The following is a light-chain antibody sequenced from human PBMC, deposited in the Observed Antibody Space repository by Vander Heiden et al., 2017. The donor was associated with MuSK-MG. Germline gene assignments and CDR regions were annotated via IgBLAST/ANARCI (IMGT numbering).Light chain of an antibody. Sequence: DIQMTQSPSTLSASVGDRVTITCRASQSISSWLAWYQQKPVKAPKLLIYDASSLESGVPSRFTGSGSGTEFTLTMSSLQPDDFATYYCQQDTSYSPTFGG. CDR1: QSISSW. CDR3: QQDTSYSPT. V-gene: IGKV1-5*01. J-gene: IGKJ4*01. CDR2: DAS.